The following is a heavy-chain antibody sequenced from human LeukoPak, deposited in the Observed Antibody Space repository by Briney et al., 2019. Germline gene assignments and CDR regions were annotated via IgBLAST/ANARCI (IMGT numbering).Heavy chain of an antibody. CDR2: ISAYNDNT. CDR1: GYTFTSSG. D-gene: IGHD3-3*01. J-gene: IGHJ6*02. V-gene: IGHV1-18*01. Sequence: ASVKVSCKASGYTFTSSGISWVRQAPGQGLECLGWISAYNDNTNYAQKLQGRVTMTTDTSTSTAYMELRSLRSDDTAVYYCARVEWDPRYGMDVWGQGTTVTVSS. CDR3: ARVEWDPRYGMDV.